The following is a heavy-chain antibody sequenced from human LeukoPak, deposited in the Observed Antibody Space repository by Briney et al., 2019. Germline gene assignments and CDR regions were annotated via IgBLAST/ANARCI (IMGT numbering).Heavy chain of an antibody. J-gene: IGHJ4*02. CDR1: GFIFSNYW. V-gene: IGHV3-7*01. CDR3: VRDGGVSGYDLLDY. D-gene: IGHD5-12*01. Sequence: PGGSLRLSCTASGFIFSNYWMTWVRQAPGKGLEWVAQINQDGSKEYYIDSVKARFSISRDNARNSLSLQMNSLIAEDTAVYYCVRDGGVSGYDLLDYWGQGTLVTVSS. CDR2: INQDGSKE.